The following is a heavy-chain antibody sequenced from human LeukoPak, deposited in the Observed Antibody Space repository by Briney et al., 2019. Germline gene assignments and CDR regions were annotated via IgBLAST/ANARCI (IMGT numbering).Heavy chain of an antibody. V-gene: IGHV3-21*04. Sequence: GGSLRLSCAASGFTFSSYSMNWVRQAPGKGLVWVSSISSSSSYIYYADSVKGRFTISRDNAKNSLYLQMNSLRAEDTALYYCAKDPTDGGAFDIWGQGTVVTVSS. CDR1: GFTFSSYS. CDR3: AKDPTDGGAFDI. CDR2: ISSSSSYI. J-gene: IGHJ3*02.